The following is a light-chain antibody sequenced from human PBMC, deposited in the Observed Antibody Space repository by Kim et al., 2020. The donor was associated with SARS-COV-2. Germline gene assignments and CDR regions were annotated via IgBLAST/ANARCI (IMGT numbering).Light chain of an antibody. CDR3: ATWDSSLSVGV. J-gene: IGLJ3*02. CDR1: RSNIGNNP. V-gene: IGLV1-51*01. CDR2: DND. Sequence: QSVLTQPPSVSPAPGHKVTISCSGSRSNIGNNPVSWYQQFPGTAPRLITYDNDKRPSGIPDRFSSSKSGTSATLGITGLRTGDEADYYCATWDSSLSVGVFGGGTKVTVL.